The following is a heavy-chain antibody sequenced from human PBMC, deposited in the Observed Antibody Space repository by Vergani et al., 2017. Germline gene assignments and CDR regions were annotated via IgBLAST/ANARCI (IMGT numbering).Heavy chain of an antibody. Sequence: QLVESGGGLVRPGGSLRLSCAGSQISLSGYQMHWFRQAPGKGLEWVSSISNSATYVFYADAVTGRFTVSRDNAENSLFLQMDSLRVEDTAVYSCARLSLLATPDAFDSWGRGTMVSVFS. CDR2: ISNSATYV. D-gene: IGHD3-3*02. V-gene: IGHV3-21*04. CDR3: ARLSLLATPDAFDS. CDR1: QISLSGYQ. J-gene: IGHJ3*02.